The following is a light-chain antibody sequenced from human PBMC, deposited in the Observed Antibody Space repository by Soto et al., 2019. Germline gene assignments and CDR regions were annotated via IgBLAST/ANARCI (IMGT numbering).Light chain of an antibody. J-gene: IGKJ2*01. Sequence: EIVSTQSPGTLSLSPGERATLSCRASQSINYLAWYQQKVGQAPRLLICGASTRATGIPDRFSGSGSGTDFSLTISRLEPEDFAVYYCQHYGSPPTYTFGQGTKVDIK. CDR2: GAS. CDR3: QHYGSPPTYT. V-gene: IGKV3-20*01. CDR1: QSINY.